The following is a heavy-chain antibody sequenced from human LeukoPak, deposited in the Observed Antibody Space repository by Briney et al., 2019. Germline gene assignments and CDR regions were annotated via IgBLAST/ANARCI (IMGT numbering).Heavy chain of an antibody. D-gene: IGHD3-22*01. V-gene: IGHV4-31*03. CDR3: ARLGEYDSSGYYYVSWNY. CDR1: GASITSGGFY. J-gene: IGHJ4*02. CDR2: IYYSGST. Sequence: SQTLSLTCTVSGASITSGGFYWSWIRQHPGKGLEWIGYIYYSGSTSYNPSLKSRLIISIDTSKNHFSLKLSSVTAADTAVYYCARLGEYDSSGYYYVSWNYWGQGTLVTVSS.